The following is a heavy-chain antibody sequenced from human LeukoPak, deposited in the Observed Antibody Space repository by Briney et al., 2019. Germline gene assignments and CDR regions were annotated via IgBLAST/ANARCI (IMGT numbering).Heavy chain of an antibody. J-gene: IGHJ4*02. CDR3: TTEYNFNYYDSSGYYY. Sequence: GGSLRLSCAASEFTFSSYAMSWVRQAPGKGLEWVSGISGSGGDTYYADSVKGRFTISRDNSKNTLYLQMNSLKTEDTAVYYCTTEYNFNYYDSSGYYYWGQGTLVTVSS. V-gene: IGHV3-23*01. CDR2: ISGSGGDT. CDR1: EFTFSSYA. D-gene: IGHD3-22*01.